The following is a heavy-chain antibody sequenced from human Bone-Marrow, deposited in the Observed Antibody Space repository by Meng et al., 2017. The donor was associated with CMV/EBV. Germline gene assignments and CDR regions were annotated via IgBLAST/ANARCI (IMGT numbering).Heavy chain of an antibody. Sequence: GGSLRLSCAASGFTVSSNYMSWVRQAPGKGLEWVSAISGSGGSTYYADSVKGRFTISRDNSKNTLYLQMNSLRAEDTAVYYCAKDQGYCSSTSCNYYYYYGMDVWGQGTTVTVSS. V-gene: IGHV3-23*01. J-gene: IGHJ6*02. D-gene: IGHD2-2*01. CDR1: GFTVSSNY. CDR3: AKDQGYCSSTSCNYYYYYGMDV. CDR2: ISGSGGST.